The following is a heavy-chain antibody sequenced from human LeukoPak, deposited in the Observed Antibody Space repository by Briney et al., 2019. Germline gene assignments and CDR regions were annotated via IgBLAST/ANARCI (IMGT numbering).Heavy chain of an antibody. V-gene: IGHV3-33*01. CDR1: GFTLSAHG. J-gene: IGHJ4*02. D-gene: IGHD1-14*01. CDR2: IWYDGNTK. CDR3: ARDEVITFRLFDH. Sequence: GMSLRLSCAASGFTLSAHGMHWVRQAPGKGLEWLAVIWYDGNTKYYSDSVKGRFTISRESSKNTLNLEMNSLRAEDTAVYYCARDEVITFRLFDHWGQGTLVTVSS.